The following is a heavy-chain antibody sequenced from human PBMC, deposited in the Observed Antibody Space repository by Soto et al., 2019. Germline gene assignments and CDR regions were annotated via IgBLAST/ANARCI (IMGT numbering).Heavy chain of an antibody. V-gene: IGHV4-30-4*01. CDR2: IYYSGST. CDR3: ARVNFWSGYCLDY. J-gene: IGHJ4*02. D-gene: IGHD3-3*01. Sequence: SETLSLTCTVSGGSISSGDYYWSWIRQPPGKGLEWIGYIYYSGSTYYNPSLKSRVAISVDTSKNQFSLKLSSVTAADTAVYYCARVNFWSGYCLDYWGQGTLVTVSS. CDR1: GGSISSGDYY.